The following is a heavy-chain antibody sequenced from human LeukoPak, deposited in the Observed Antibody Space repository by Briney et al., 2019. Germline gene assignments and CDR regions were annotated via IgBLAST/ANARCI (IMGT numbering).Heavy chain of an antibody. V-gene: IGHV4-59*08. CDR2: IYYSGST. CDR1: GASISNYY. Sequence: PSETLSLTCNVSGASISNYYWSWIRQTPRKGLEWIGFIYYSGSTDYNPSLKSRVTMSVDTSKNQFSLKLSSVTAADTAVYYCARHYFRDYTFDYWGQGTLVTVSS. J-gene: IGHJ4*02. D-gene: IGHD3-16*01. CDR3: ARHYFRDYTFDY.